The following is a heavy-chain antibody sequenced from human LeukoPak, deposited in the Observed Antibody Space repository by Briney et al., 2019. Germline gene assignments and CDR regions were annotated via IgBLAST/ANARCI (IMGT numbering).Heavy chain of an antibody. D-gene: IGHD3-3*01. V-gene: IGHV4-59*01. CDR2: IYYSGST. J-gene: IGHJ4*02. CDR3: ARDVRVFPGGFFGSAFDI. CDR1: GGSISSYY. Sequence: SETLSLTCTVSGGSISSYYWSWIRQPPGKGLEWIGYIYYSGSTNYNPSLKSRVTISVDTSKNQFSLKLSSVTAADTAVYYCARDVRVFPGGFFGSAFDIWGQGTLVTVSS.